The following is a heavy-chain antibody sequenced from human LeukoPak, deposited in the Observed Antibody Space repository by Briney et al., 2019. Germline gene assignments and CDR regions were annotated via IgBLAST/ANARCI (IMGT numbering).Heavy chain of an antibody. CDR2: INPNSGGT. CDR3: ARVQIRAVVPAAVDY. CDR1: GYTFTGYY. J-gene: IGHJ4*02. V-gene: IGHV1-2*02. Sequence: GASVKVSCKASGYTFTGYYMHWVRQAPGQGLEWMGWINPNSGGTNYAQKFQGRVTMTRDTSINTAYMELSRLRSDDTAVYYCARVQIRAVVPAAVDYWGQGTLVTVSS. D-gene: IGHD2-2*01.